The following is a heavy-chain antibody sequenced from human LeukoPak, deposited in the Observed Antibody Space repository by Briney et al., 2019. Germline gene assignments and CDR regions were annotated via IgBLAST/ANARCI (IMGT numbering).Heavy chain of an antibody. CDR1: GFSFGNYA. CDR3: VKDPRDTYGTNWFVS. D-gene: IGHD2-21*01. J-gene: IGHJ5*01. CDR2: ISGTGGAT. Sequence: QPGGSLRLSCVASGFSFGNYAMSWVRQAPGKGLQWVSQISGTGGATSYAGFARDRFTISRDNSKKTLYLQMSGLRVEDTAMYYCVKDPRDTYGTNWFVSWGQGTLLIVSS. V-gene: IGHV3-23*01.